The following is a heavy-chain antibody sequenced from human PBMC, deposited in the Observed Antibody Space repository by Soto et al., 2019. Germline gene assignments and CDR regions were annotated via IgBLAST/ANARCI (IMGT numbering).Heavy chain of an antibody. CDR3: AKRGGRFYYYYMDV. V-gene: IGHV4-34*01. D-gene: IGHD3-16*01. CDR2: INHSGST. J-gene: IGHJ6*03. Sequence: SETLSLTCAVYGGSFSGYYWSWIRQPPGKGLEWIGEINHSGSTNYNPSLKSRVTISVDTSKNQFSLKLSSVTAADTAVYYCAKRGGRFYYYYMDVWGKGTTVTVSS. CDR1: GGSFSGYY.